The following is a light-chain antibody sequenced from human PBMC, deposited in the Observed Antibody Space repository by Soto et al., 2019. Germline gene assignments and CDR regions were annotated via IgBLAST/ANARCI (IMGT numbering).Light chain of an antibody. CDR1: SSNIGSNT. V-gene: IGLV1-44*01. CDR3: AACDDSLNCWV. Sequence: QSVLTQPPSASETPGQRVTFSCSGGSSNIGSNTISWYQQLPGTAPKLLIYSNNQLPSGVPDRFSGSKSGTSGSMAISGLQSEDEADYYCAACDDSLNCWVCGGGTKLTVL. CDR2: SNN. J-gene: IGLJ3*02.